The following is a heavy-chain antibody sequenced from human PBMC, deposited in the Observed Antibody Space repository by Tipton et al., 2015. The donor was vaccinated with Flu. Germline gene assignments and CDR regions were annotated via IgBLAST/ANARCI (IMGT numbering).Heavy chain of an antibody. J-gene: IGHJ4*02. D-gene: IGHD3-10*01. CDR2: ISHSGST. CDR3: SRSTYYYGSGSSDY. CDR1: GYSISSGYS. Sequence: GLVKPSETLSLTCGVSGYSISSGYSWGWIRQPPGKGLEWIGSISHSGSTYYKPSLKSRVTISLDTFQNQFSLNLNSVTAADTAVYYCSRSTYYYGSGSSDYWGQGTLVTVSS. V-gene: IGHV4-38-2*01.